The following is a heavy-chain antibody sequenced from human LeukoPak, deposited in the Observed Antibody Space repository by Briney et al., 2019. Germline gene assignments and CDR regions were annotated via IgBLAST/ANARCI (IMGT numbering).Heavy chain of an antibody. D-gene: IGHD5-18*01. CDR2: ISWNSGSI. CDR3: AKGRRYSYGDGKDY. Sequence: SLRLSCAASGFTFDDYAMHWVRQAPGKGLEWVSGISWNSGSIGYADSVKGRFTISRDNAKNSLYLQMNSLRAEDTALYYCAKGRRYSYGDGKDYWGQGTLVTVSS. CDR1: GFTFDDYA. J-gene: IGHJ4*02. V-gene: IGHV3-9*01.